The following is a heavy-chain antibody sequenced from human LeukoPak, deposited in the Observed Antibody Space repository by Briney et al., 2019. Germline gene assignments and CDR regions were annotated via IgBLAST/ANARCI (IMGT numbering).Heavy chain of an antibody. CDR2: INPNSGGT. CDR3: ARVGSTPPHYYYYYMDV. Sequence: ASVKVSCKASGYTLTGYYMHWVRQAPGQGLEWMGWINPNSGGTNYAQKFQGRVTMTRDTSISTAYMELSRLRSDDTAVYYCARVGSTPPHYYYYYMDVWGKGTTVTVSS. J-gene: IGHJ6*03. CDR1: GYTLTGYY. D-gene: IGHD2-2*01. V-gene: IGHV1-2*02.